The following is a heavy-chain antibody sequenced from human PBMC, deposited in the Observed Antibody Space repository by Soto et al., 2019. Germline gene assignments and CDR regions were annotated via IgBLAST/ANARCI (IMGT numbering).Heavy chain of an antibody. Sequence: PSETLSLTCNVSGGAISSGGYHWSWIRQYPGKGLEWIGHTFHSGSTNYNPSLQSRLTISVDTSKNQFSLNLMSVSAADTAVYYCARGRGEFDAWGQGTPVTVSS. CDR1: GGAISSGGYH. D-gene: IGHD2-21*01. J-gene: IGHJ5*02. CDR2: TFHSGST. V-gene: IGHV4-31*03. CDR3: ARGRGEFDA.